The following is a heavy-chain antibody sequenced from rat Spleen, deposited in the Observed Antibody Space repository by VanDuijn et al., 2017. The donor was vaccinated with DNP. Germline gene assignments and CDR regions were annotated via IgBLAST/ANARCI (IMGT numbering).Heavy chain of an antibody. V-gene: IGHV3-1*01. Sequence: EVQLQESGPGLVKPSQSLSLTCSVTGYSISSNYWGWIRKFPGNKMEWIGHISYSGSTSYNPSLESRISMTRDTSKNQFFLHVNSVTAEDAATYYCAVQLGVFDYWGQGVMVTVSS. J-gene: IGHJ2*01. CDR3: AVQLGVFDY. CDR1: GYSISSNY. D-gene: IGHD5-1*01. CDR2: ISYSGST.